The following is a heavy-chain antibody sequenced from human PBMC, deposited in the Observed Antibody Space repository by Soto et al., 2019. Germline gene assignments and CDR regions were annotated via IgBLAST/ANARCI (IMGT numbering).Heavy chain of an antibody. Sequence: QMHLVQSGAEVKKPGASVRFLCKASGNTLTTYYMHWVRQAPGQGLEWMGMINPTGGSTNYAQKFQDRITMTKDTSTSTLYMELTILRSEDTAVYYCAITTGIFYYGLDVWGLGTLVTVSS. J-gene: IGHJ6*02. CDR1: GNTLTTYY. CDR2: INPTGGST. CDR3: AITTGIFYYGLDV. V-gene: IGHV1-46*01. D-gene: IGHD3-22*01.